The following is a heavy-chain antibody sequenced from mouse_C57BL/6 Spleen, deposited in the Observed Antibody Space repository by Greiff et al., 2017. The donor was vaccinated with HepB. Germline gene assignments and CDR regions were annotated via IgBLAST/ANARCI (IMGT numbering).Heavy chain of an antibody. CDR2: IYPGDGDT. CDR1: GYSFSSSW. D-gene: IGHD2-1*01. Sequence: VKLVESGPELVKPGASVKISCKASGYSFSSSWMNWVKQRPGKGLEWIGRIYPGDGDTNYNGKFKGKATLTADKSSSTAYMQLSSLTSEDSAVYFCARSRGNYYAMDYWGQGTSVTVSS. V-gene: IGHV1-82*01. CDR3: ARSRGNYYAMDY. J-gene: IGHJ4*01.